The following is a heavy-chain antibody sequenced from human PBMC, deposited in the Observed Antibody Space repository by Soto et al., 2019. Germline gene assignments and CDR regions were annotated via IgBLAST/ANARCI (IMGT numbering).Heavy chain of an antibody. Sequence: QVQLVQSGAEVKKPGASVRVSCKASGYTFTSYDIYWVRQATGQGLEWMGWMNPFSGNAVYTQKFQDRVTMTRDTSINTAYMEMSGLRSEDTAVYYCTRGHGNHWGQGSLVTVSS. CDR3: TRGHGNH. V-gene: IGHV1-8*01. J-gene: IGHJ4*02. D-gene: IGHD1-1*01. CDR2: MNPFSGNA. CDR1: GYTFTSYD.